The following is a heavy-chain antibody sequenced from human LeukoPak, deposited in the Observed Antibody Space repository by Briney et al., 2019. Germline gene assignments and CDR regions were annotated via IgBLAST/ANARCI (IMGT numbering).Heavy chain of an antibody. CDR2: VDIDGSTT. V-gene: IGHV3-74*01. Sequence: GGSLRLSCAASGFAFSNYWMHWVRQAPGKGLVWVSRVDIDGSTTTYADSVKGRFTISRDNSKNTLYLQMNSLRAEDTAVYYCARDLSAGMPGGFDYWGQGTLVTVSS. J-gene: IGHJ4*02. CDR1: GFAFSNYW. CDR3: ARDLSAGMPGGFDY. D-gene: IGHD2-2*01.